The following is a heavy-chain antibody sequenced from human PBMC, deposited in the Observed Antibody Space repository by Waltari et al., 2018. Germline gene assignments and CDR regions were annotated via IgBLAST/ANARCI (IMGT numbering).Heavy chain of an antibody. CDR3: ARRKALTMVQGVIGPFFDY. V-gene: IGHV1-69*12. CDR2: IIPIFGTA. CDR1: GGTFSSYA. Sequence: QVQLVQSGAEVKKPGSSVKVSCKASGGTFSSYAISWVRQAPGQGLEWMGGIIPIFGTANYEQKFQGRVTITADESTSTAYMELSSLRSEDTAVYYCARRKALTMVQGVIGPFFDYWGQGTLVTVSS. J-gene: IGHJ4*02. D-gene: IGHD3-10*01.